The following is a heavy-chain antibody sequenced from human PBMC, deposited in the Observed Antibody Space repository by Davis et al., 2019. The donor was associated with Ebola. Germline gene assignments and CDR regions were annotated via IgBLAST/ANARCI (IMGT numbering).Heavy chain of an antibody. CDR2: ISYDGSNK. Sequence: LKISCAASGFTFSSYAMSWVRQAPGKGLEWVAVISYDGSNKYYADSVKGRFTISRDNSKNTLYLQMNSLRAEDTAVYYCARGVGVRGVHMGGDYWGQGTLVTASS. CDR1: GFTFSSYA. V-gene: IGHV3-30-3*01. D-gene: IGHD3-10*01. J-gene: IGHJ4*02. CDR3: ARGVGVRGVHMGGDY.